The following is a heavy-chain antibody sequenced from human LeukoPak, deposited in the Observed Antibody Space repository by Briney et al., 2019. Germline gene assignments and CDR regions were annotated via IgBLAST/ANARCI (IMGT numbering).Heavy chain of an antibody. D-gene: IGHD3-22*01. V-gene: IGHV1-2*02. CDR3: ARDDAWSDSSGYYSSGFDY. CDR2: INPNSGGT. Sequence: ASVKVSCKASGYTFTGYYMHWVRQAPGQGLEWMGWINPNSGGTNYAQKFQGRVTMTRDTSISTAYMELSRLRSDDTAVYYCARDDAWSDSSGYYSSGFDYWGQGTLVTVSS. CDR1: GYTFTGYY. J-gene: IGHJ4*02.